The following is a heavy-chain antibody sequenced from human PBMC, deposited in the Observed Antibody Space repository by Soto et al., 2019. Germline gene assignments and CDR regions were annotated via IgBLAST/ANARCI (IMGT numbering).Heavy chain of an antibody. V-gene: IGHV4-34*01. CDR1: GGSFSGYY. CDR2: INHSGST. CDR3: ARRYGSAIDY. J-gene: IGHJ4*02. D-gene: IGHD1-26*01. Sequence: SETLSLTCAVYGGSFSGYYWSWIRQPPGKGLEWIGEINHSGSTNYNPSLKSRVTISVDTSKNQFSLKLSSVTAADTAVYYCARRYGSAIDYWGQGTLVTVSS.